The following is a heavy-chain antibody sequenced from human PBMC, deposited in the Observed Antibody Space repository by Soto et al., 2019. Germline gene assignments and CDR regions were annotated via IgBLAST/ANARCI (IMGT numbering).Heavy chain of an antibody. Sequence: EVPLVESGGGLVQPGGSLRLSCAASGFTVSSNYMSWVRQAPGKGLEWVSDIYSGGSTYYADSVKGRFTISRDNSKNTLYLQMNSRRAEDTAVYYCARDPAYYFDYLGQGTLVTVSS. CDR1: GFTVSSNY. CDR2: IYSGGST. CDR3: ARDPAYYFDY. J-gene: IGHJ4*02. V-gene: IGHV3-66*01.